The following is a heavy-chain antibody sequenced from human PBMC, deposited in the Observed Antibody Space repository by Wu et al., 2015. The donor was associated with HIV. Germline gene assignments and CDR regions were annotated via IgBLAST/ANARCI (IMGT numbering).Heavy chain of an antibody. CDR3: AKEPVELERQSAHYYMDV. V-gene: IGHV1-46*01. CDR2: INPSGGST. CDR1: GYTFTSYY. D-gene: IGHD1-1*01. Sequence: QVQLVQSGAEVKKPGASVKVSCKASGYTFTSYYMHWVRQAPGQGLEWMGIINPSGGSTSYAQKFQGRVTMTRDTSTSTVYMELSSLRSEDTAVYYCAKEPVELERQSAHYYMDVWAKGTTVTVSS. J-gene: IGHJ6*03.